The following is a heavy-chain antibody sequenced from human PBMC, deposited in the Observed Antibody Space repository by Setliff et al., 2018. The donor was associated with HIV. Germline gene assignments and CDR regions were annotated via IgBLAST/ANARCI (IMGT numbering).Heavy chain of an antibody. V-gene: IGHV3-74*01. Sequence: LRLSCAASGFTFSGDWMHWVRQPPGKGLVWVSHINGDGSTINYADSVKGRFTISRDDSQNTLYLQMSSLRAEDTAIYYCAKTLVVVASPLDFWGQGTLVTVSS. CDR3: AKTLVVVASPLDF. CDR2: INGDGSTI. D-gene: IGHD2-15*01. J-gene: IGHJ4*02. CDR1: GFTFSGDW.